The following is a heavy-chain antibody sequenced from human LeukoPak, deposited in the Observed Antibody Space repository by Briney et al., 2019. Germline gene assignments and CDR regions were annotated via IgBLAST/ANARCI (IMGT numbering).Heavy chain of an antibody. CDR1: GFTFSGYW. CDR2: IKQDGSEK. J-gene: IGHJ4*02. Sequence: GGSLRLSCAASGFTFSGYWMSWVRQAPGKGLEWVANIKQDGSEKHLVDSVKGRFTISRDNARNSLFLQMNSLRAEDTAVYYCARMTTPDYWGQGTLVTVSS. V-gene: IGHV3-7*03. D-gene: IGHD4-11*01. CDR3: ARMTTPDY.